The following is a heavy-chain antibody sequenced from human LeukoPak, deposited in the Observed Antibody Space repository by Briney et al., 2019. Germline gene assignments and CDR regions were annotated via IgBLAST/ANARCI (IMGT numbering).Heavy chain of an antibody. CDR1: GGSISSYY. CDR2: IYYSGST. J-gene: IGHJ3*02. Sequence: SETLSLTCTVSGGSISSYYWSWIRQPPGKGLELIGYIYYSGSTNYNPSLKSRVTISVDTSKNQFSLKLSSVTAADTAVYYCARDLPYCSGGSCYPPDAFDIWGQGTMVTVSS. V-gene: IGHV4-59*01. CDR3: ARDLPYCSGGSCYPPDAFDI. D-gene: IGHD2-15*01.